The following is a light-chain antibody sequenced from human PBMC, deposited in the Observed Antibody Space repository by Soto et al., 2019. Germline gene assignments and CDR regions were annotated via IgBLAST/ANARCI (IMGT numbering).Light chain of an antibody. V-gene: IGLV1-40*01. CDR3: QAYDYSLTASV. J-gene: IGLJ3*02. CDR1: SSNLGAGYD. CDR2: GNR. Sequence: QSVLTQPPSVSGAPGQRVTLSCTGNSSNLGAGYDVHWYQQLPGAAPKLVIFGNRNRPSGVPERFSVSKSGTSASLAITGLQAEDEAAYYCQAYDYSLTASVFGGGTKLTVL.